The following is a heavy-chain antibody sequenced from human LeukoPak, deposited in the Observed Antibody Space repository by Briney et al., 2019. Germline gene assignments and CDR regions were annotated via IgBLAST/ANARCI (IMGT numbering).Heavy chain of an antibody. Sequence: PSETLSLTCAVYGGSFSGYYWSWIRQPPGKGLEWVGEINHSGSTNYNPSLKRRVTISVDTSKNQFSLKLSSVTAADTAVYYCARVHEGGNDSGEIDYWGQGTLVTVSS. D-gene: IGHD5-12*01. CDR2: INHSGST. V-gene: IGHV4-34*01. J-gene: IGHJ4*02. CDR3: ARVHEGGNDSGEIDY. CDR1: GGSFSGYY.